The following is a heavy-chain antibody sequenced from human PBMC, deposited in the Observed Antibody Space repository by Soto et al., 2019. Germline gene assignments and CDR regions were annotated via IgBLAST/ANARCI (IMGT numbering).Heavy chain of an antibody. Sequence: PGGSLRLSCVASGFTFSNYAMSWVRQAPGKGLEWVSAISGSGGSTYYADSVKGRFTISRDNSKNTLYLQMNSLRAEDAAVYYCAKSTSQGGWPRDNDYWGQGTLVTVSS. CDR1: GFTFSNYA. D-gene: IGHD6-19*01. CDR2: ISGSGGST. V-gene: IGHV3-23*01. J-gene: IGHJ4*02. CDR3: AKSTSQGGWPRDNDY.